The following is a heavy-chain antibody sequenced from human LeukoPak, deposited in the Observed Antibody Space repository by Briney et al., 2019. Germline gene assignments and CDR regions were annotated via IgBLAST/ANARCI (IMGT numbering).Heavy chain of an antibody. CDR3: ARVAYSGYDYRGYFDY. Sequence: SETLSLTCAVYGGSFSGYYWSWIRQPPGKGLEWIGGINHSGSTNYNPSLKSRVTISVDTSKNQFSLKLSSVTAADTAVFYCARVAYSGYDYRGYFDYWGQGTLVTVSS. CDR1: GGSFSGYY. V-gene: IGHV4-34*01. CDR2: INHSGST. D-gene: IGHD5-12*01. J-gene: IGHJ4*02.